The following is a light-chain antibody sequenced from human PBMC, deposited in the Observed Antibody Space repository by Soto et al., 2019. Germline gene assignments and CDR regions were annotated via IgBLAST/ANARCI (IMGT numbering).Light chain of an antibody. CDR2: AAS. V-gene: IGKV1-39*01. CDR3: QQSYSTLGLT. Sequence: DIQMTQSPSSLSASVGDRVTITCRASQSISSYLNWYQQKPGKAPKLLIYAASSLQSGVPSRFSGSGSGTDVTLTISSRQPEDFATYYCQQSYSTLGLTFGPGTKVDIK. CDR1: QSISSY. J-gene: IGKJ3*01.